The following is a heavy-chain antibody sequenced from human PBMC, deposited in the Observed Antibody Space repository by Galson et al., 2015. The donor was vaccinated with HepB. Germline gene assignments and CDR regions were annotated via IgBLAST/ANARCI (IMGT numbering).Heavy chain of an antibody. V-gene: IGHV3-33*08. D-gene: IGHD3-10*01. CDR2: IWYAGSSK. CDR1: GFTFSNYG. CDR3: ARDMTYYFSDACDP. Sequence: SLRLSCAASGFTFSNYGMRWVRQAPGKGLEWVAGIWYAGSSKYHADSVKGRFTISRDNSKNTLYLQMNSLRVEDTAVYYCARDMTYYFSDACDPCGQVTMVTVSS. J-gene: IGHJ3*01.